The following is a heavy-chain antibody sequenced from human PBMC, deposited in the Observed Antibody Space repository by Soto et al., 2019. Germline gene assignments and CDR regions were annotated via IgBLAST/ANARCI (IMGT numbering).Heavy chain of an antibody. V-gene: IGHV4-34*01. D-gene: IGHD3-22*01. CDR2: INHSGST. Sequence: SETLSLTCAVYGGSFSGYYWSWIRQPPGKGLEWIGEINHSGSTNYNPSLKSRVTISVDTSKNQFSLKLSSVTAADTAVYYCARGYYYDSSGYSFGMDVWGQGTTVTVSS. CDR1: GGSFSGYY. CDR3: ARGYYYDSSGYSFGMDV. J-gene: IGHJ6*02.